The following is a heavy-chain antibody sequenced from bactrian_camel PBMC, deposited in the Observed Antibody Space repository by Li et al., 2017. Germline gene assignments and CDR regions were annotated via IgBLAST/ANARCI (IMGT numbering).Heavy chain of an antibody. Sequence: HVQLVESGGGSVETGGSLVLACLISGRSSRNGCLAWWRQPPGKEREGVAAIDSDGRTRYGATVNGRFNISKDDAKNTLYLRMNNLKPEDTAMYYCVADLKCGPVFDVRRRRWGTSWGQGTQ. CDR2: IDSDGRT. CDR1: GRSSRNGC. J-gene: IGHJ4*01. D-gene: IGHD5*01. CDR3: VADLKCGPVFDVRRRRWGTS. V-gene: IGHV3S53*01.